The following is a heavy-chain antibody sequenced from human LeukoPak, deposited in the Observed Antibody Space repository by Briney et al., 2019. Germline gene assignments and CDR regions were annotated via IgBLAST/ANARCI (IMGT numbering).Heavy chain of an antibody. CDR2: INHSGST. V-gene: IGHV4-38-2*02. J-gene: IGHJ4*02. CDR1: GYSISSGYY. Sequence: SETLSLTCTVSGYSISSGYYWGWIRQPPGKGLEWIGEINHSGSTNYNPSLKSRVTISVDTSKNQFSLKLSSVTAADTAVYYCAFLFRGNSYWGQGTLVTVSS. D-gene: IGHD3-10*01. CDR3: AFLFRGNSY.